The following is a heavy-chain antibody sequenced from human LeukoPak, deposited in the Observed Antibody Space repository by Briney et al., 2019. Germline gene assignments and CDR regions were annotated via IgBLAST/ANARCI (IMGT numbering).Heavy chain of an antibody. CDR2: ISYSGST. V-gene: IGHV4-39*01. CDR3: ARQGGIQWSFAGVLHWFDS. Sequence: SETLSLTWTVSGGSISRSHFYWGWIRQPPGKGLEWIGTISYSGSTFYSPSLKSRVTISVDTSKNQFSLKLYSVTVADTAVYYRARQGGIQWSFAGVLHWFDSWGQGTLVTVSS. D-gene: IGHD2-8*01. CDR1: GGSISRSHFY. J-gene: IGHJ5*01.